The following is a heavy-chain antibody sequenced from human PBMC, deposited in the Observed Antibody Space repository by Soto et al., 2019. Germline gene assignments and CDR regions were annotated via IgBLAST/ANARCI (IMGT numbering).Heavy chain of an antibody. Sequence: SETLSLTCAVSGASMTTGGFSWTWVRQPPGGGLEWIGHVYHRASTQYNPSLKGRVSISVDTSRSLFSLRLTSLTAADTAVYFCTIVFAVPLSLRSFVSWCQGPQVTLS. V-gene: IGHV4-30-2*01. CDR1: GASMTTGGFS. CDR2: VYHRAST. J-gene: IGHJ4*02. D-gene: IGHD3-3*01. CDR3: TIVFAVPLSLRSFVS.